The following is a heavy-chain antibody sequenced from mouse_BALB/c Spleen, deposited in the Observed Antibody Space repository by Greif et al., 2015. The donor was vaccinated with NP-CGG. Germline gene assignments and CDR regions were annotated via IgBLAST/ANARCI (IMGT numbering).Heavy chain of an antibody. J-gene: IGHJ2*01. CDR1: GYTFTSYT. V-gene: IGHV1-4*01. CDR3: AREGGRFPFDY. CDR2: INPSSGYT. Sequence: QVQLQQSGAELARPGASVKMSCKASGYTFTSYTMHWVKQRPGQGLEWIGYINPSSGYTNYNQKFKDKATLTTDKSSSTAYMQLSSLTSEDSAVYYCAREGGRFPFDYWGQGTTLTVSS.